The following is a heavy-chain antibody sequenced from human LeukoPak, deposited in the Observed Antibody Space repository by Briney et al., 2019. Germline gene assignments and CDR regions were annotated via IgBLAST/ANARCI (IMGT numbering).Heavy chain of an antibody. J-gene: IGHJ3*02. D-gene: IGHD3-3*01. CDR2: ISAYNGNT. V-gene: IGHV1-18*04. CDR1: GYTFTDYY. CDR3: ARVRLTIFGVVIIGADAFDI. Sequence: ASVKVSCKASGYTFTDYYMHWVRQAPGQGLEWMGWISAYNGNTNYAQKLQGRVTMTTDTSTSTAYMELRSLRSDDTAVYYCARVRLTIFGVVIIGADAFDIWGQGTMVTVSS.